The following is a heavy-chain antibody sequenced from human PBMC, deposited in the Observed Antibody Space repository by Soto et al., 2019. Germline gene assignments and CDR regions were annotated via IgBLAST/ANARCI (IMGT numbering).Heavy chain of an antibody. D-gene: IGHD2-15*01. CDR2: ISAFNGDT. V-gene: IGHV1-18*01. CDR3: ARCPRYCSGGTCYGGDYYYYGMDV. Sequence: APVKVSCKASGYTFTTYGMTWVRQAPGQRLERKGTISAFNGDTNYAQNLQDRVTLTTDTSTSTAYMELRSLRSDDTAVYYCARCPRYCSGGTCYGGDYYYYGMDVWGQGTTVTVSS. J-gene: IGHJ6*02. CDR1: GYTFTTYG.